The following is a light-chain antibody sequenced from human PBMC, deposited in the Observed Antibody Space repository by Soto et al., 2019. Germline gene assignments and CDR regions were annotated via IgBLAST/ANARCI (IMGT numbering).Light chain of an antibody. CDR3: QQSDSSQFT. J-gene: IGKJ3*01. CDR1: QTISSY. CDR2: AAS. Sequence: DIQMTQSPSSLSASVGDRVTITCRASQTISSYLNWYQQKPGKAPNLLIYAASSLQSGVPSRFSGSGSGTDFTLTISSLQPEDFAPYYCQQSDSSQFTFGPGTKVDIK. V-gene: IGKV1-39*01.